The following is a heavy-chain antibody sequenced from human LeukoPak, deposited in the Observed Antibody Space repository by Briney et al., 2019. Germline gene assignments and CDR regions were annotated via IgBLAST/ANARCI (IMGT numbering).Heavy chain of an antibody. V-gene: IGHV4-59*01. CDR1: GGSISSYY. CDR2: IYYSGST. CDR3: ARDRALWFGDYGMDV. Sequence: SETLSLTCTVSGGSISSYYWSSIRHPPGEGLECIGYIYYSGSTNYNPSLKSRVTISVDTSKNQFSLKLSSVTAADTAVYYCARDRALWFGDYGMDVWGQGTTVTVSS. J-gene: IGHJ6*02. D-gene: IGHD3-10*01.